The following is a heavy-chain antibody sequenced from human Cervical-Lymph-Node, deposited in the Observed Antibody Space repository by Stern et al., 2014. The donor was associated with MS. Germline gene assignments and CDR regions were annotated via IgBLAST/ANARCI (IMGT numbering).Heavy chain of an antibody. CDR1: GYSFTANW. D-gene: IGHD4-17*01. Sequence: EVQLVESGAEVKKPGESLKISCKGSGYSFTANWIAWVRQMPGKGLEGMGIIYPGDSDTRYSPSFQGQVTISVDKSISTAYLQWSSLKASDTAMYYCARDYGDYAFDYWGQGTLVTVSS. V-gene: IGHV5-51*01. CDR3: ARDYGDYAFDY. J-gene: IGHJ4*02. CDR2: IYPGDSDT.